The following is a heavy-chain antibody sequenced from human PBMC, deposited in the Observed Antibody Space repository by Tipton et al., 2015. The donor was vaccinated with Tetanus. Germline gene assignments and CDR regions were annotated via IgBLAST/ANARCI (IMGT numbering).Heavy chain of an antibody. CDR3: ASGSALDY. CDR1: GFTFYSYG. D-gene: IGHD6-25*01. CDR2: ISYDGRNK. J-gene: IGHJ4*02. Sequence: SLRLSCAASGFTFYSYGMHWVRQAPGKGLEWVAVISYDGRNKYYAHSVKGRFTISRDNSKNTLYLQMNSLRAEDTAVYYCASGSALDYWGQGTLVTVSS. V-gene: IGHV3-30*03.